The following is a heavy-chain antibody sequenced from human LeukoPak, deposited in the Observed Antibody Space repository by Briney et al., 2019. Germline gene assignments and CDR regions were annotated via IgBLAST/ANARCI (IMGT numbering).Heavy chain of an antibody. Sequence: PSETLSLTCTVSGGSIRSGSYYWSWIRQAAGKGLEWIGRVYTSGSTNYNPSLESRVTISVDTSKNQFSLKLSSVTAADTAVYYCARGTVFYCSSTSCHYYFDYWGQGTLVTVSS. D-gene: IGHD2-2*01. V-gene: IGHV4-61*02. CDR3: ARGTVFYCSSTSCHYYFDY. J-gene: IGHJ4*02. CDR1: GGSIRSGSYY. CDR2: VYTSGST.